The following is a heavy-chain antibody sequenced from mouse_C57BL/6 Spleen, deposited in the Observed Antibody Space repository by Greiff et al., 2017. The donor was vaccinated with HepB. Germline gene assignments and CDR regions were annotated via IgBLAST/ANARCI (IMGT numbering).Heavy chain of an antibody. CDR2: INPYNGGT. V-gene: IGHV1-19*01. D-gene: IGHD2-4*01. CDR1: GYTFTDYY. CDR3: ARSYDYDDPWFAY. J-gene: IGHJ3*01. Sequence: EVQLQQSGPVLVKPGASVKMSCKASGYTFTDYYMNWVKQSHGKSLEWIGVINPYNGGTSYNQKFKGKATLTVDKSSSTAYMELNSLTSEDSAVYYCARSYDYDDPWFAYWGQGTLVTVSA.